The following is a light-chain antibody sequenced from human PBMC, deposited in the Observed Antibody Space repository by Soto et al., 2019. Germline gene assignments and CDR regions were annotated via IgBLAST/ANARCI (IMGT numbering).Light chain of an antibody. CDR2: GAS. CDR1: QSVSNSY. V-gene: IGKV3-20*01. J-gene: IGKJ2*01. CDR3: QHYGSSYT. Sequence: ENVLTQSPGTLSLSPGERATLSCRASQSVSNSYLAWYQQKPGQAPRLLIYGASSRATGIPDRFSGSGSGTDSTLTISRLEPEDFAVYYCQHYGSSYTFGQGTKLEIK.